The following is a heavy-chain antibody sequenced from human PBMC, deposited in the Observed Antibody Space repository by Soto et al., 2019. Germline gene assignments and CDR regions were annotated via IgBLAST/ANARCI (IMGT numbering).Heavy chain of an antibody. Sequence: ASVKVSCKASGYTFTGYYMHWVRQAPGQGLEWMGWINPNSGGTNYAQKFQGWVTMTRETSISTAYMELSRLRSDDTAVYYCARGCSGGSCFAPNDAFDIWGQGTMVTVSS. D-gene: IGHD2-15*01. CDR3: ARGCSGGSCFAPNDAFDI. J-gene: IGHJ3*02. V-gene: IGHV1-2*04. CDR2: INPNSGGT. CDR1: GYTFTGYY.